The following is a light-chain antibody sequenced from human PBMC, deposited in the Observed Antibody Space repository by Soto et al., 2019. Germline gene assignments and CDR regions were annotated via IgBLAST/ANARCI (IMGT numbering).Light chain of an antibody. CDR1: QSVSNSY. V-gene: IGKV3-20*01. CDR3: QQYGSSPPT. Sequence: EIVFTQSPGTLSLSPGERATLSCRASQSVSNSYLAWYQQKPGQAPRLLIYGASSRATGIPDRFSGSGSGTDFTLTISRXEPEDFAVYYCQQYGSSPPTFGQGTKVDIK. CDR2: GAS. J-gene: IGKJ1*01.